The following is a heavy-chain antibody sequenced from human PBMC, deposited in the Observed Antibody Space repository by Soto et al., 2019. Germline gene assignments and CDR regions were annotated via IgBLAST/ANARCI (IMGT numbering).Heavy chain of an antibody. CDR3: AKADFGDDNWFDP. V-gene: IGHV4-31*03. D-gene: IGHD4-17*01. CDR1: GGAIGSGAYY. J-gene: IGHJ5*02. CDR2: IYDSGCT. Sequence: VQLQESGPGLVKPSQTLSLTCSVSGGAIGSGAYYWSWIRQHPGKGLEWIGYIYDSGCTYYNPSLSSRVKMSLDTSKNPFSLKLSSVTAADTAVYYCAKADFGDDNWFDPWGQGTLVTVSS.